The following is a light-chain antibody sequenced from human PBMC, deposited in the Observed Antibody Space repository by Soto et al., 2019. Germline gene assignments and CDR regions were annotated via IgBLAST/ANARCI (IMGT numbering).Light chain of an antibody. CDR2: GAS. CDR1: QSVSRSY. J-gene: IGKJ1*01. CDR3: QQYGSSPT. Sequence: EIVLTQSPGTLTLSPGERATLSCRASQSVSRSYLAWYQQKPGQAPRLLIYGASRRATGIPDRFRGSGSGTDFTLTISRLEPEDVAVYYCQQYGSSPTFGQGTKVEIK. V-gene: IGKV3-20*01.